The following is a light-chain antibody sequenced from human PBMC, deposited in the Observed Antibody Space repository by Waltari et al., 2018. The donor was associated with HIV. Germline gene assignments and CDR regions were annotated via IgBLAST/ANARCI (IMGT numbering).Light chain of an antibody. J-gene: IGKJ3*01. CDR1: EDISNH. Sequence: DMQMTQSPSSLSASVGDRITITCRASEDISNHLAWYQQRPGKVPKLLISAASTLQSGVPSRCSGTGSGSFFTLTISSLQPEDVATYFCQKYNFAPFSFGPGTKVDLK. V-gene: IGKV1-27*01. CDR2: AAS. CDR3: QKYNFAPFS.